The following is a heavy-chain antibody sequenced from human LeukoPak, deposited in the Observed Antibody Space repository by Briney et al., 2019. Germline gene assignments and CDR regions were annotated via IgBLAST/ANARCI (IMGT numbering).Heavy chain of an antibody. Sequence: GGSLRLSCAASGCTFSSYGMHRVRQAPGKGLEWVAVISYDGSNKYYADSVKGRFTISRDNSKNTLYLQMNSLRAEDTAVYYCAKDRWFGEFLTNYFDYWGQGTLVTVSS. V-gene: IGHV3-30*18. CDR3: AKDRWFGEFLTNYFDY. D-gene: IGHD3-10*01. CDR2: ISYDGSNK. CDR1: GCTFSSYG. J-gene: IGHJ4*02.